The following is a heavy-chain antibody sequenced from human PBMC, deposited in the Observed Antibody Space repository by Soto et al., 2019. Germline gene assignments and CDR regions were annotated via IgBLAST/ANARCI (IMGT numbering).Heavy chain of an antibody. Sequence: PGGSMRLSTAVSTVHFTIYSMSWVRQASGKELEWVSYIIGSGSRIYYADSVKGRFTISRDNAKNSLYLQMNSLRADDTAVYYCAREGVREGMDVWGQGSTVTFSS. CDR2: IIGSGSRI. CDR3: AREGVREGMDV. J-gene: IGHJ6*02. V-gene: IGHV3-21*05. CDR1: TVHFTIYS.